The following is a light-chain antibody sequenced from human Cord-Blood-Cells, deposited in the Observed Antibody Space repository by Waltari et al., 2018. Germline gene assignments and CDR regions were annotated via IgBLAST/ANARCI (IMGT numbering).Light chain of an antibody. Sequence: AIQMTQSPSSPSASVGDRVTIPCRASQGIRNGLGWYQQKPGKAPKLLIYAASSVQSGVPSRFSGSGSGTDFTLTFSSLQPEDLATYYCLQDYNYPRTFGGGTKVEIK. CDR3: LQDYNYPRT. V-gene: IGKV1-6*01. CDR2: AAS. J-gene: IGKJ4*01. CDR1: QGIRNG.